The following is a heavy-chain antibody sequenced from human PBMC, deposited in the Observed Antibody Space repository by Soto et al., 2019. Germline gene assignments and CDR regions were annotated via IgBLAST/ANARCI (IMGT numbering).Heavy chain of an antibody. CDR1: GYTFTGYY. CDR3: ARDLWKSGGSYSGGYYGMDV. CDR2: INPNSGGT. J-gene: IGHJ6*02. D-gene: IGHD1-26*01. Sequence: ASVKVSCKASGYTFTGYYMHWVRQAPGQGLEWMGWINPNSGGTNYAQKFQGWVTMTRDTSISTAYMELSRLRSDDTAVYYCARDLWKSGGSYSGGYYGMDVWGQGTTVTVSS. V-gene: IGHV1-2*04.